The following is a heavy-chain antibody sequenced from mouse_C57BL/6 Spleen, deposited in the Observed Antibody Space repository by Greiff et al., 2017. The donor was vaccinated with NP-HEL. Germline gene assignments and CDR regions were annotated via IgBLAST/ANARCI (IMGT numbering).Heavy chain of an antibody. J-gene: IGHJ2*01. V-gene: IGHV3-1*01. CDR1: GYSITSGYD. CDR3: ARAKETTVFDY. D-gene: IGHD1-1*01. Sequence: EVQLQESGPGMVKPSQSLSLTCTVTGYSITSGYDWHWIRHFPGNKLEWMGYISYSGSTNYNPSLKSRISITHDTSKNHFFLKLTSVTTEDTATYYCARAKETTVFDYWGQGTTLTVSS. CDR2: ISYSGST.